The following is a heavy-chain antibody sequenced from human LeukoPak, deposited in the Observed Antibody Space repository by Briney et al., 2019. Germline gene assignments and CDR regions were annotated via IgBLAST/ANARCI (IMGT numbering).Heavy chain of an antibody. J-gene: IGHJ4*01. CDR1: GGSISSSSYY. CDR3: ARGRDVDDFDS. D-gene: IGHD2-15*01. Sequence: ETLSLTCTVSGGSISSSSYYWGWIRQPPGKGLEWIGSIYYSGSTYYNPSLKSRVTISVDTSKNQFSLKLSSVTAADTAVYYCARGRDVDDFDSWGHGTLVTVSS. CDR2: IYYSGST. V-gene: IGHV4-39*01.